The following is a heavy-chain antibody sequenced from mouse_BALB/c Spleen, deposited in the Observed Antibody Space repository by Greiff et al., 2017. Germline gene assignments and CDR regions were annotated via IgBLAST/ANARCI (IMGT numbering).Heavy chain of an antibody. Sequence: VQLQQSGAELMKPGASVKISCKATGYTFSSYWIEWVKQRPGHGLEWIGEILPGSGSTNYNEKFKGKATFTADTSSNTAYMQLSSLTSEDSAVYYCAIYRYDSYDMDYWGQGTSVTVSS. CDR3: AIYRYDSYDMDY. J-gene: IGHJ4*01. CDR2: ILPGSGST. D-gene: IGHD2-14*01. V-gene: IGHV1-9*01. CDR1: GYTFSSYW.